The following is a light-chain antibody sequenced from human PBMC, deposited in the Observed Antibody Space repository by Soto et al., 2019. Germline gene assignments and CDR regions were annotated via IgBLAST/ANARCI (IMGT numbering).Light chain of an antibody. CDR2: GAS. CDR3: HQYVSWP. Sequence: EIVLSQSPGTLSLSPGERATLSCRASQTFSNSFLSWFQQIPGQAPRLLIYGASSRATGIPDRFSGSGSGTDFTLTISRLEPEDFAVYYCHQYVSWPFGQGTKVDIK. J-gene: IGKJ1*01. V-gene: IGKV3-20*01. CDR1: QTFSNSF.